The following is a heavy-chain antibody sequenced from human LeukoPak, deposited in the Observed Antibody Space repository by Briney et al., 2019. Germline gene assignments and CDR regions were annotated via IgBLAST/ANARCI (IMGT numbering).Heavy chain of an antibody. CDR3: ARGRLRGLHNWFDP. V-gene: IGHV1-8*01. CDR2: MNPNSGNT. J-gene: IGHJ5*02. CDR1: GYTFTSYD. Sequence: ASVKVSCKASGYTFTSYDINWVRQATGQGLEWMGWMNPNSGNTGYAQKFQGRVTMTRNTSISTACMELSSLRSEDTAVYYCARGRLRGLHNWFDPWGQGTLVTVSS. D-gene: IGHD5-12*01.